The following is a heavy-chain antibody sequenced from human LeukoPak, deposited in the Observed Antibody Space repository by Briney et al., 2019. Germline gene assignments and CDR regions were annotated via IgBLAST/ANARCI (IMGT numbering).Heavy chain of an antibody. V-gene: IGHV3-23*01. CDR1: GFSFSAYS. CDR3: YGRYFDWLLPDYYYGMDV. CDR2: ISSSGTNA. J-gene: IGHJ6*02. Sequence: PGGSLRLSCAASGFSFSAYSMNWVRQAPGKGLEWVSGISSSGTNAYYADSVRGRFTISRDNSKNTLYLQMNSLRAEDTAVYYCYGRYFDWLLPDYYYGMDVWGQGTTVTVSS. D-gene: IGHD3-9*01.